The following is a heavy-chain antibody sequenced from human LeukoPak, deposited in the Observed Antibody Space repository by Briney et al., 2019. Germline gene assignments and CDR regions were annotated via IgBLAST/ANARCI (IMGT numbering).Heavy chain of an antibody. J-gene: IGHJ4*02. CDR3: ARLGVDIVVVVAAGFDY. D-gene: IGHD2-15*01. CDR1: GFTFSSYE. Sequence: PGGSLRLSCAASGFTFSSYEMNWVRQAPGKGLEWVSYISSSSSTIYYADSVKGRFTISRDNAKNSLYLQMNSLRAEDTAVYYCARLGVDIVVVVAAGFDYWGQGTLVTVSS. CDR2: ISSSSSTI. V-gene: IGHV3-48*03.